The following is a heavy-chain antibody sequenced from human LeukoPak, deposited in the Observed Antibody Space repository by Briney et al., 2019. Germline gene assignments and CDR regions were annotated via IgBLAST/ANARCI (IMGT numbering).Heavy chain of an antibody. CDR3: VRDFRSADY. V-gene: IGHV3-74*01. CDR1: GFTFSNYC. J-gene: IGHJ4*02. Sequence: PGGSLRVSCTASGFTFSNYCMHWVRQTPGKGLIWVSRICPGGTITNYADSVKGRFTLSRDDAKNMMFLQMNSLRADDTAVYYCVRDFRSADYWGQGILVTVSS. CDR2: ICPGGTIT.